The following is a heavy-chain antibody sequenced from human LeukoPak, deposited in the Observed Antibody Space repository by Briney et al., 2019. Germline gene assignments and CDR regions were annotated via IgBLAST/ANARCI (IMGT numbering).Heavy chain of an antibody. V-gene: IGHV3-15*01. J-gene: IGHJ4*02. CDR2: IKSKTDGGTT. D-gene: IGHD4-17*01. CDR1: RFTFSNAW. CDR3: TTTHVRTTVTRADY. Sequence: PGGSLRLSCAASRFTFSNAWMSWVRQAPGKGLEWVGRIKSKTDGGTTDYAAPVKGRFTISRDDSKNTLYLQMNSLKTEDTAVYYCTTTHVRTTVTRADYWGQGTLVTVSS.